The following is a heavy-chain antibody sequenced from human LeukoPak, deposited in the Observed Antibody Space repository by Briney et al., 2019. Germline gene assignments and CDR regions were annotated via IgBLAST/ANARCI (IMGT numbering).Heavy chain of an antibody. CDR3: ARRAYHSGYDYYMDV. Sequence: GESLKISCKGSGYSFTSYWIGWVRQMPGKGLEWMGIIYPGDSDTRYSPSFQGQVTISADKSINTAYLQWSSLKASDTAMYYCARRAYHSGYDYYMDVWGKGTTVTISS. CDR1: GYSFTSYW. CDR2: IYPGDSDT. V-gene: IGHV5-51*01. J-gene: IGHJ6*03. D-gene: IGHD5-12*01.